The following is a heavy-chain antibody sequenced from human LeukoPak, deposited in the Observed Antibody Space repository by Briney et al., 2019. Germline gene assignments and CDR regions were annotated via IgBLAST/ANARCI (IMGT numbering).Heavy chain of an antibody. CDR3: ATPSTYYYDSSGYYNY. V-gene: IGHV1-24*01. CDR1: GYTLTELS. CDR2: FDPEDGET. Sequence: GASVKVSCKVSGYTLTELSMHWGRQAPGKGGERRGGFDPEDGETIYAQKFQGRVTMTEDTPTDTAYMELSSLRSEDTAVYYCATPSTYYYDSSGYYNYWGQGTLVTVSS. D-gene: IGHD3-22*01. J-gene: IGHJ4*02.